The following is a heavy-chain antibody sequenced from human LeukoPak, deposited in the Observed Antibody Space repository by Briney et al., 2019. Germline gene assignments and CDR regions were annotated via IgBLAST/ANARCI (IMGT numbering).Heavy chain of an antibody. Sequence: PGGSLRLSCAASGFTFSSYGMHWVRQAPGKGLEWVSGISWNSGSIGYADSVKGRFTISRDNAKNSLYLQMNSLRAEDTALYYCAKDPTQNTDFIAVAGYFDYWGQGTLVTVSS. J-gene: IGHJ4*02. V-gene: IGHV3-9*01. CDR1: GFTFSSYG. D-gene: IGHD6-19*01. CDR3: AKDPTQNTDFIAVAGYFDY. CDR2: ISWNSGSI.